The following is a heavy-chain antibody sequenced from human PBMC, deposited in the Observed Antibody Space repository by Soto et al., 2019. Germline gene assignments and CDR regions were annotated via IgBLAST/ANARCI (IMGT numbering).Heavy chain of an antibody. V-gene: IGHV4-30-2*06. Sequence: PSSTXSLTGSFSVCTISCGGYSVSWIRQSPGKVLEWLGYISHLETTYYNPSFKSLLSLSIDRTRNQFSLSLSSMTAADKAVYYCDSRGGQDSFELWGQPIQVNVYYG. J-gene: IGHJ6*01. D-gene: IGHD2-15*01. CDR1: VCTISCGGYS. CDR3: DSRGGQDSFELWGQPIQVNVYYG. CDR2: ISHLETT.